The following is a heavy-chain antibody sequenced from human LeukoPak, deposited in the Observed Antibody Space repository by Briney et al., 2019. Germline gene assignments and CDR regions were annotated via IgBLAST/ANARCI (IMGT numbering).Heavy chain of an antibody. D-gene: IGHD1-14*01. CDR1: GFSFSRYW. J-gene: IGHJ3*02. Sequence: GGSLRLSCAASGFSFSRYWMSWVRQAPGKGLEWVANIKEDGSEKYYVDSVKGRFTISRDNAKNSLYLQMNSLRAEDTAVYYCARSRNSAFDIWGQGTMVTVSS. CDR3: ARSRNSAFDI. CDR2: IKEDGSEK. V-gene: IGHV3-7*01.